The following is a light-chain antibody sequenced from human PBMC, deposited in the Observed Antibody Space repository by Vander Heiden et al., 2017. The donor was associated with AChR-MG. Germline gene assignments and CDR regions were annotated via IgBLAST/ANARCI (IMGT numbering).Light chain of an antibody. CDR1: QSVLYSSNNKNN. Sequence: DIVMTQPPDSLAVSLGERATINCKSSQSVLYSSNNKNNLAWYQQKPGQPPKLLIYWASTRDSGVPDRFSGSGSGTDFTLTISSLQAEDVAVYYCQQYYSTPYTFGQGTKLEIK. J-gene: IGKJ2*01. CDR3: QQYYSTPYT. CDR2: WAS. V-gene: IGKV4-1*01.